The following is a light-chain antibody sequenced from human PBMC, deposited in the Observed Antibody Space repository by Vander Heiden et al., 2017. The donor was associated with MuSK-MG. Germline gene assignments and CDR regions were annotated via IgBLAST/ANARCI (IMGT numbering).Light chain of an antibody. V-gene: IGKV1-8*01. CDR3: QQHYNYPST. CDR2: AAS. Sequence: LRIPESPCSFSSSPGDRVTITCRASQGISNYLAWYQEKPGKAPKLLIYAASTLQSGVPSRFSGSGSGTDFTLTISCLQPEDFATYYCQQHYNYPSTFGGGTKVEIK. CDR1: QGISNY. J-gene: IGKJ4*02.